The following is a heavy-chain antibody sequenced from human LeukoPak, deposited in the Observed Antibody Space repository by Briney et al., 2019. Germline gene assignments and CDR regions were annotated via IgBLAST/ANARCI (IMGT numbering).Heavy chain of an antibody. CDR3: ARGPTMTTDY. CDR2: IFYSGST. D-gene: IGHD4-17*01. V-gene: IGHV4-30-4*08. Sequence: SQTLSLTCTVSGGSISRSDYYWSWIRQPPGKGLEWIGYIFYSGSTSYNPSLKRRVTMSVDSSKNQFSLKLSSVTAADTAVYYCARGPTMTTDYWGQGTLVTVSS. J-gene: IGHJ4*02. CDR1: GGSISRSDYY.